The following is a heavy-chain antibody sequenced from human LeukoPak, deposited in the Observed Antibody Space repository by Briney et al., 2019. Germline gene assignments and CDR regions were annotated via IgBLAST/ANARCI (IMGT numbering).Heavy chain of an antibody. CDR1: GGSISSSSYY. CDR2: IYYSGST. V-gene: IGHV4-39*07. CDR3: ARAVWAAAQTGHYYCYGMDV. J-gene: IGHJ6*02. Sequence: SETLSLTCTVSGGSISSSSYYWGWIRQPPGKGLEWIGSIYYSGSTYYNPSLKSRVTISVDTSKNQFSLKLSSVTAADTAVYYCARAVWAAAQTGHYYCYGMDVWGQGTTVTVSS. D-gene: IGHD6-13*01.